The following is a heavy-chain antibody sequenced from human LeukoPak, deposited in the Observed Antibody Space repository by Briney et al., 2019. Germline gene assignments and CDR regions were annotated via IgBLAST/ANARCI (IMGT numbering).Heavy chain of an antibody. J-gene: IGHJ6*03. D-gene: IGHD3/OR15-3a*01. Sequence: PGGSLRLSCAASGFTFSSYGMHWVRQAPGKGLEWVAFIRYDGSNKYYADSVKGRFTISRDNSKNTLYLQMNSLRAEDTAVYYCASWTTSYYYMDVWGKGTTVTVSS. V-gene: IGHV3-30*02. CDR2: IRYDGSNK. CDR1: GFTFSSYG. CDR3: ASWTTSYYYMDV.